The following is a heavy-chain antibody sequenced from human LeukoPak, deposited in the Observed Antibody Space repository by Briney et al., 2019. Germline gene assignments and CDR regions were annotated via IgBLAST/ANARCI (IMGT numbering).Heavy chain of an antibody. CDR2: INPNSGGT. CDR1: GYTFIGNY. D-gene: IGHD5-12*01. CDR3: VRVYSGYENFDY. V-gene: IGHV1-2*02. J-gene: IGHJ4*02. Sequence: ASVKVSCKAAGYTFIGNYIHWVRQAPGQGLEWTGWINPNSGGTQYAERFQGRVTMTRDTSINTAYMELSGLTSDDTVVYYCVRVYSGYENFDYWGQGTLVTVSS.